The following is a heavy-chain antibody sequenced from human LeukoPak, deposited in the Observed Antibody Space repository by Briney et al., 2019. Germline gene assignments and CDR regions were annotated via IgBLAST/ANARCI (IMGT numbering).Heavy chain of an antibody. CDR1: EYSFNSYY. CDR2: INPGGGTT. D-gene: IGHD6-19*01. Sequence: ASVKVSCKASEYSFNSYYMHWVRQAPGQGLEWMGMINPGGGTTTHTQKFQGRVTMTSDTSTSTVHMQLSSLRSDDTAIYYCATDSSGWFPPHYFYYAMDVWGQGTTITVSS. CDR3: ATDSSGWFPPHYFYYAMDV. J-gene: IGHJ6*02. V-gene: IGHV1-46*02.